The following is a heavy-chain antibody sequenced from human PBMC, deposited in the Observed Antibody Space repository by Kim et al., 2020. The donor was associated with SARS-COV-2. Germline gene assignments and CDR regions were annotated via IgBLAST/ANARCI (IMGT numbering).Heavy chain of an antibody. J-gene: IGHJ4*02. CDR3: ARREAGSNYFDY. CDR2: VYANGRT. CDR1: GGSISSYY. D-gene: IGHD1-26*01. Sequence: SETLSLTCTVSGGSISSYYWSWIRQPAGKGLEWIGRVYANGRTDYNPSLKSRVTMSMDTSKNQVSLKLSAVTAADTAMYYCARREAGSNYFDYWGQGTLV. V-gene: IGHV4-4*07.